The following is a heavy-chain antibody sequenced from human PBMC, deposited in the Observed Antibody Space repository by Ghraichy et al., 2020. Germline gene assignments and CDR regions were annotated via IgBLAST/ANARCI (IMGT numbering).Heavy chain of an antibody. J-gene: IGHJ6*02. V-gene: IGHV3-33*01. CDR1: GFTFSSYG. CDR3: ARDPDCGGDCYSGPKFYYYYYGMDV. Sequence: GGSLRLSCAASGFTFSSYGMHWVRQAPGKGLEWVAVIWYDGSNKYYADSVKGRFTISRDNSKNTLYLQMNSLRAEDTAVYYCARDPDCGGDCYSGPKFYYYYYGMDVWGQGTTVTVSS. CDR2: IWYDGSNK. D-gene: IGHD2-21*02.